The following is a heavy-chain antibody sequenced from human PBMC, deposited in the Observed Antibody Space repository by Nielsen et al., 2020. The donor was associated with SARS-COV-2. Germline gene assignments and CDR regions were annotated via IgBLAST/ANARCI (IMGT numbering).Heavy chain of an antibody. CDR3: ARGAVAGASSLDY. J-gene: IGHJ4*02. V-gene: IGHV3-30*09. Sequence: GESLKISCAASGFTFSNYALHWVRQAPGKGLEWVAMMSYEGSYKYYADSVKGRFAISRENSRNTVFLQMNSLTTDDTAVYYCARGAVAGASSLDYWGQGTLVTVSS. CDR1: GFTFSNYA. CDR2: MSYEGSYK. D-gene: IGHD6-19*01.